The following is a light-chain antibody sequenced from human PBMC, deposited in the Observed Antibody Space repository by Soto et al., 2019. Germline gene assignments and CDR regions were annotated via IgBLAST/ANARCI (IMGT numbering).Light chain of an antibody. V-gene: IGLV2-8*01. CDR3: SSYAGSNV. CDR2: EVS. Sequence: QSVLTQPPSASGSPGQSVTISCTGTSSEVGGYNYVSWYQQHPGKAPKLMIYEVSKRPSGVPDRFSGSKSGNTASLTVSGLQAEDEADYYCSSYAGSNVFGTGTKVTVL. CDR1: SSEVGGYNY. J-gene: IGLJ1*01.